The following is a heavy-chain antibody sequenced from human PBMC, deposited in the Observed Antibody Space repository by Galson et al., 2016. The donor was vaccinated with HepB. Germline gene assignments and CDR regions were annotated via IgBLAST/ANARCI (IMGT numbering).Heavy chain of an antibody. D-gene: IGHD2-15*01. V-gene: IGHV3-48*01. J-gene: IGHJ5*02. Sequence: SLRLSCAASGSTFGTQSFNWVRQAPGRGLEWISHISSSLGTIYYADTVKGRFTISRDNAKNSPYLHMKSLRAEDTAVYFCASGGGTRDWFDPWGQGTLVTVSS. CDR3: ASGGGTRDWFDP. CDR1: GSTFGTQS. CDR2: ISSSLGTI.